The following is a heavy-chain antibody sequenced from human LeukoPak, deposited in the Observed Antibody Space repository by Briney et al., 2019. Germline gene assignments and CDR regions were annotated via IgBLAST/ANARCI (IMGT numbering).Heavy chain of an antibody. CDR2: ISSSSTI. V-gene: IGHV3-48*01. Sequence: GGSLRLSCAASGFTFSSYSMNWVRQAPGKGLEWVSYISSSSTIYYADSVKGRFTISRDNAKNSLYLQMNSLRAEDTAVYYCAKGIAVAGRGPPGYDYWGQGTLVTVSS. CDR1: GFTFSSYS. D-gene: IGHD6-19*01. CDR3: AKGIAVAGRGPPGYDY. J-gene: IGHJ4*02.